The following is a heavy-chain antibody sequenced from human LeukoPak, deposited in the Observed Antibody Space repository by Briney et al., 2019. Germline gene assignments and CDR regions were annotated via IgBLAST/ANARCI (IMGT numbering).Heavy chain of an antibody. CDR1: GGSIRTSSYY. CDR3: ARDDAASYYSWFGT. V-gene: IGHV4-39*07. J-gene: IGHJ5*02. Sequence: SEILSLTCIVSGGSIRTSSYYWGWIRQTPDKGLEWIGSIHYSGSTYYNPSLKSRVTISVESTQFSLNLMSVTPADTATYYCARDDAASYYSWFGTWGQGILVTVSS. D-gene: IGHD1-26*01. CDR2: IHYSGST.